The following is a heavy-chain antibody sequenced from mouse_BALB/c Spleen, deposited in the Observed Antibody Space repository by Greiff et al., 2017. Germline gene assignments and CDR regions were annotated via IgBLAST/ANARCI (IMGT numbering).Heavy chain of an antibody. CDR2: ISYSGST. CDR3: ARYVRRDYAMDY. Sequence: EVQVVESGPSLVKPSQTLSLTCSVTGDSITSGYWNWIRKFPGNKLEYMGYISYSGSTYYNPSLKSRISITRDTSKNQYYLQLNSVTTEDTATYYCARYVRRDYAMDYWGQGTSVTVSS. D-gene: IGHD2-14*01. J-gene: IGHJ4*01. CDR1: GDSITSGY. V-gene: IGHV3-8*02.